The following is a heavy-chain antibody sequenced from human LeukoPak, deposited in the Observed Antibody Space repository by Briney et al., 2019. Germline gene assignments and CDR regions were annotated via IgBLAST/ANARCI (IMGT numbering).Heavy chain of an antibody. D-gene: IGHD4-17*01. CDR2: INPNSGGA. Sequence: GAPVTLSCTASGYTFTVYYIHWVRQAPGQGLEWMAWINPNSGGANYAQKFQGRVPMTSHTSISIAYMELSRLRSDDTAVYYCARGETTVTYFDYWGQGSLLTVPS. J-gene: IGHJ4*02. V-gene: IGHV1-2*02. CDR1: GYTFTVYY. CDR3: ARGETTVTYFDY.